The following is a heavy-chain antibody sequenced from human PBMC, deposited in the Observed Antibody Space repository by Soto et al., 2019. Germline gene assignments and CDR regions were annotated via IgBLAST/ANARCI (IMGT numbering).Heavy chain of an antibody. CDR1: VFPFSSYA. CDR2: ISGTGDST. D-gene: IGHD2-15*01. CDR3: AKRGSGGWFDP. J-gene: IGHJ5*02. Sequence: GGSLRLSCAASVFPFSSYAMSWVRQAPGKGLEWVSVISGTGDSTYYADSVKGRFTISRDNSKNTLYLQMNSLRAEDTAVYYCAKRGSGGWFDPWGQGTLVTVSS. V-gene: IGHV3-23*01.